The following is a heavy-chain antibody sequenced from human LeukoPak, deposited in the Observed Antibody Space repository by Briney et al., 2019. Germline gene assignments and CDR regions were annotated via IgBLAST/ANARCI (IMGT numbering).Heavy chain of an antibody. CDR2: INPSGGST. CDR1: GYTITGYY. J-gene: IGHJ4*02. V-gene: IGHV1-46*01. Sequence: ASVKVSCKASGYTITGYYMHWVRQAPGQGLEWMGIINPSGGSTSYAQKFQGRVTMTGDTSTSTVYMELSSLRSEDTAVYYCARAKEGTMIDWGQGTLVTVSS. D-gene: IGHD3-22*01. CDR3: ARAKEGTMID.